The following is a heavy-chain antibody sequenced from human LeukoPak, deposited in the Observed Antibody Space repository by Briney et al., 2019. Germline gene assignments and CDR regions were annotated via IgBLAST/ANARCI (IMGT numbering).Heavy chain of an antibody. CDR1: GFTFSSYA. CDR2: ISGSGGST. J-gene: IGHJ4*02. Sequence: PGGSLRLSCAASGFTFSSYAMSWVRQAPGKGLEWVSAISGSGGSTYYADSVKGRFTISRDNSKNTLYLQMNSLRAEDTAVYYCAKGVHGYDSSGYYYWGQGTLVTVSS. CDR3: AKGVHGYDSSGYYY. D-gene: IGHD3-22*01. V-gene: IGHV3-23*01.